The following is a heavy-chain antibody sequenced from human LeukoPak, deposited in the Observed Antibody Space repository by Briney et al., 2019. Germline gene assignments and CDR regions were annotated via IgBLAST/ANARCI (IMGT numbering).Heavy chain of an antibody. J-gene: IGHJ4*02. CDR2: IYYSGST. V-gene: IGHV4-59*01. D-gene: IGHD6-13*01. CDR1: GGSISSYY. Sequence: PSETLSLTCTVSGGSISSYYWSWIRQPPGKGLEWIGYIYYSGSTNYNPSLKSRVTISVDTSKNQFSLKLSSVTAADTAVYYCARDYWRGSSWYHDYWGQGTLVTVSS. CDR3: ARDYWRGSSWYHDY.